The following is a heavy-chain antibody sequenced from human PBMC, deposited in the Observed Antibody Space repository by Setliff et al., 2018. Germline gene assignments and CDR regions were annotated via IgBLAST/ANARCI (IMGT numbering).Heavy chain of an antibody. J-gene: IGHJ6*02. CDR1: ANTLSTSYY. V-gene: IGHV4-38-2*01. D-gene: IGHD2-21*01. CDR3: ATRTFAVIPHSGLGLDYFYGMDV. Sequence: PSETLSLTCAVSANTLSTSYYWGWVRQPPGKGLEWIGDIYKGGSTYYNPSLRSRVSMSLDTSKRQVSLNLNSVTAADTGVYYCATRTFAVIPHSGLGLDYFYGMDVLGRGTTVTVSS. CDR2: IYKGGST.